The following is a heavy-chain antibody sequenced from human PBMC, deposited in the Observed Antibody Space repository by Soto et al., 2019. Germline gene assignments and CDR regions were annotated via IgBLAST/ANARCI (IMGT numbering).Heavy chain of an antibody. V-gene: IGHV4-61*01. CDR2: IYYTGST. J-gene: IGHJ4*02. CDR3: ARDRNFDFFDY. CDR1: GGSISSSSYY. Sequence: SETLSLTCTVSGGSISSSSYYWGWIRQPPGKGLEWIGYIYYTGSTNYNPSLKSRVTISVDTSKNQFSLKLSSVTAADTAVYYCARDRNFDFFDYWGQGNLVTVSS.